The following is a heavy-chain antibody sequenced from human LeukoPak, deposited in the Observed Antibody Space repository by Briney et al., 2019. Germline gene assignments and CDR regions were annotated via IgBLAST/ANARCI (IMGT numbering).Heavy chain of an antibody. CDR1: GGTFSSYA. D-gene: IGHD3-3*01. V-gene: IGHV1-69*05. CDR2: IIPIFGTA. Sequence: SVKVSCKASGGTFSSYAISWVRQAPGQGLEWMGRIIPIFGTANYAQESQGRVTITTDESTSTAYMELSSLRSEDTAVYHCARSGQYYDFWSGRFGYMDVWGKGTMVTVSS. J-gene: IGHJ6*03. CDR3: ARSGQYYDFWSGRFGYMDV.